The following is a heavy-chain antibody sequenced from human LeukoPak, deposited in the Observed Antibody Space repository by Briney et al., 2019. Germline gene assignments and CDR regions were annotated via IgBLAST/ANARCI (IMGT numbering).Heavy chain of an antibody. CDR1: GLTFRHG. J-gene: IGHJ4*02. V-gene: IGHV3-23*01. D-gene: IGHD5-12*01. CDR3: AKRGYSGWPYYFDY. Sequence: GGSLSLSCAASGLTFRHGMSWVRQALGKGLEWVSAISVSGDSTYYVDSVKGRFTISRDNSKNTLYLQMNSLRAEDTAIYYCAKRGYSGWPYYFDYWGQGTLVTVSS. CDR2: ISVSGDST.